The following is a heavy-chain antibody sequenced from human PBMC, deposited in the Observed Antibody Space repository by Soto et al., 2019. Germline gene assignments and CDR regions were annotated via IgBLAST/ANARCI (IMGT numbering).Heavy chain of an antibody. CDR3: ARGGLGHCTNGVCPDYYYYGMDV. CDR1: GGTFSSYA. Sequence: ASVKVSCKASGGTFSSYAISWVRQAPGQGLEWMGGIIPIFGTANYAQKFQGRVTITADESTSTAYMELSSLRSEDTAVYYCARGGLGHCTNGVCPDYYYYGMDVWGQGTTVTVSS. D-gene: IGHD2-8*01. CDR2: IIPIFGTA. V-gene: IGHV1-69*13. J-gene: IGHJ6*02.